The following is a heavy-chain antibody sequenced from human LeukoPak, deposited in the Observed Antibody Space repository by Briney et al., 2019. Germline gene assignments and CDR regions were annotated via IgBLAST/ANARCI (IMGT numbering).Heavy chain of an antibody. CDR3: ARASRGGWDY. CDR2: ISSSGSTI. CDR1: GFTFSSYE. J-gene: IGHJ4*02. Sequence: GGSLRLSCAASGFTFSSYEMNWVRQAPGKGLEWVSYISSSGSTIYYADSVKGRFTISRDNVKNSLYLQMNSLRAEDTAVYYCARASRGGWDYWRQGTLVTVSS. D-gene: IGHD2-15*01. V-gene: IGHV3-48*03.